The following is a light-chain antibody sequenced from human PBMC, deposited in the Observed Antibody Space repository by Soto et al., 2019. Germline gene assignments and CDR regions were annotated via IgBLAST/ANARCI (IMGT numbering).Light chain of an antibody. CDR1: QSVTTS. Sequence: EVVMTQSPATLSVSPGEPVTLSCRASQSVTTSLAWYQHKPGQAPRLVIYGASTRATDFPARFSGSGSGREFTLTISSLQSEDFAIYFCQQYNDWPSTFGQGTRLEI. CDR2: GAS. J-gene: IGKJ5*01. V-gene: IGKV3-15*01. CDR3: QQYNDWPST.